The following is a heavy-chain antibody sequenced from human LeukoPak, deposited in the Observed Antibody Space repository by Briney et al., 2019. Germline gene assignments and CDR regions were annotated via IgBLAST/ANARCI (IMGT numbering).Heavy chain of an antibody. CDR1: GYTFTSYG. Sequence: ASVKVSCKASGYTFTSYGISWVRQAPGQGLEWMGWISAYNGNTNYAQKLQGRVTMTTDTSTSTAYMELRSLRSDDTAVYYCARDSSTITVVVAATLDYWGQGTLVTVSS. V-gene: IGHV1-18*01. D-gene: IGHD2-15*01. CDR2: ISAYNGNT. J-gene: IGHJ4*02. CDR3: ARDSSTITVVVAATLDY.